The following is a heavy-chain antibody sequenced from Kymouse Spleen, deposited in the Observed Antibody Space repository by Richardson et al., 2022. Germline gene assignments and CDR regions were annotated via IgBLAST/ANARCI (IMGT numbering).Heavy chain of an antibody. CDR1: GGSFSGYY. CDR2: INHSGST. J-gene: IGHJ4*02. CDR3: ARGGNWNPFDY. D-gene: IGHD1-1*01,IGHD1-20*01,IGHD1-7*01. Sequence: QVQLQQWGAGLLKPSETLSLTCAVYGGSFSGYYWSWIRQPPGKGLEWIGEINHSGSTNYNPSLKSRVTISVDTSKNQFSLKLSSVTAADTAVYYCARGGNWNPFDYWGQGTLVTVSS. V-gene: IGHV4-34*01.